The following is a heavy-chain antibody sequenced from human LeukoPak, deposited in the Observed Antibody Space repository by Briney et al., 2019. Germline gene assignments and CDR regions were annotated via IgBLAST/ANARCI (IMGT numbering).Heavy chain of an antibody. J-gene: IGHJ3*02. CDR1: GGSINNYY. CDR2: IYYNGNT. D-gene: IGHD6-13*01. V-gene: IGHV4-59*08. CDR3: ASQIAAAPVPDDAFDI. Sequence: PSETLSLTCTVSGGSINNYYWSWIRQPPGKGLEWIGYIYYNGNTNYNPSLKSRVTISVDTSKNQFSLNLSSVTAADTAMYYCASQIAAAPVPDDAFDIWGQGTMVTVSS.